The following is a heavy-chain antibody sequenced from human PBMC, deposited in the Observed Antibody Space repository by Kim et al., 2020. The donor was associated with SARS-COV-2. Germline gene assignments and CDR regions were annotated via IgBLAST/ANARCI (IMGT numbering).Heavy chain of an antibody. Sequence: GGSTYYEDCVKGRFTISRDNSKNTLYLQMNSLRAEDTAVYYCARDLRDWGWGQGTLVTVSS. D-gene: IGHD7-27*01. CDR3: ARDLRDWG. J-gene: IGHJ4*02. V-gene: IGHV3-66*01. CDR2: GGST.